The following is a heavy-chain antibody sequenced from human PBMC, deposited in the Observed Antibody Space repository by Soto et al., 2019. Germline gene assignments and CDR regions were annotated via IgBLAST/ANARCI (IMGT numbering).Heavy chain of an antibody. CDR1: GYTFTDHY. D-gene: IGHD4-17*01. Sequence: ASVKVSCKASGYTFTDHYMHWVRQDPRQGLEWMGWINPNNGGANFAQKFQGRVIMTRDTSISTAYMALSSLTSDDSAVYYCARGGTTLSYAVDVWGQGTTVTVSS. V-gene: IGHV1-2*02. J-gene: IGHJ6*02. CDR2: INPNNGGA. CDR3: ARGGTTLSYAVDV.